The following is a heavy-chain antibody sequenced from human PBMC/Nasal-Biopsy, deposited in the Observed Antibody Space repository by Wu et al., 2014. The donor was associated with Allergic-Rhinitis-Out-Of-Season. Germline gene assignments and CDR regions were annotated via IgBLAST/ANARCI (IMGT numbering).Heavy chain of an antibody. D-gene: IGHD2-21*02. CDR3: VKDRGDFPKYFDS. Sequence: RLSCAASGFSFSGYAMNWVRQSPGKGLEWVAYLRKDGGEEYYAESLKGRFTISRDNSKSMLYLEMNSLRPEDTAVYYCVKDRGDFPKYFDSWGQGTLVIVSS. CDR2: LRKDGGEE. J-gene: IGHJ4*02. CDR1: GFSFSGYA. V-gene: IGHV3-30*02.